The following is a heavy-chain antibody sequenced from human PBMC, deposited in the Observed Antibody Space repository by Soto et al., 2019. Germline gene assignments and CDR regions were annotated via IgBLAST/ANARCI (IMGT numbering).Heavy chain of an antibody. CDR3: ATSFWRGTQPEI. Sequence: QVQLQQWGAGLLKPSETLSLSCAVSGGSFRDNYWTWFRQPPGKGLEWIGEISPSGTTKYTPSLKRRATISVDTSKTQISLKVTSVTAAPTSVYYCATSFWRGTQPEIWGQRTLVTVSS. CDR2: ISPSGTT. J-gene: IGHJ4*02. V-gene: IGHV4-34*01. D-gene: IGHD1-1*01. CDR1: GGSFRDNY.